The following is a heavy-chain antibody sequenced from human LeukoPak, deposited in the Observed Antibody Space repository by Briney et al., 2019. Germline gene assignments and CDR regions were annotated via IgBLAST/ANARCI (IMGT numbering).Heavy chain of an antibody. CDR1: GFTFSSYA. Sequence: GGSLRLSCAASGFTFSSYAMHWVRQAPGKGLEWVAVISYDGSNKYYADSVKGRFTISRDISKNTLYLQMNTLRAEDTAVYYCARVIVAGTGFDYWGQGTLVTVSS. CDR2: ISYDGSNK. D-gene: IGHD6-19*01. J-gene: IGHJ4*02. V-gene: IGHV3-30-3*01. CDR3: ARVIVAGTGFDY.